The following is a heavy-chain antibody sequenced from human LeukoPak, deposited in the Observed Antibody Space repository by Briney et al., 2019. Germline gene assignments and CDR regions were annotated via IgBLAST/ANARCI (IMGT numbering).Heavy chain of an antibody. Sequence: GASVKVSCKTSGYTFSGYFIHWVRQAAGQGLEGMGRINAGSGGPEYAEDFQGRVTMTRDTSITTASMELSGLTSDDTAIYYCARDLSSTPHWELDYWGQGTLVTVSS. CDR2: INAGSGGP. CDR3: ARDLSSTPHWELDY. J-gene: IGHJ4*02. CDR1: GYTFSGYF. D-gene: IGHD7-27*01. V-gene: IGHV1-2*06.